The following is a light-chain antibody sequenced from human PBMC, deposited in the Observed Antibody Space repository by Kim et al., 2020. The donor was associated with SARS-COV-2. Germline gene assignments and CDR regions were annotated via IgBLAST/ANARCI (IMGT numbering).Light chain of an antibody. V-gene: IGLV4-69*01. CDR3: QTWGTGIRV. CDR1: SGHSSYA. Sequence: SVKLTCTLSSGHSSYAIAWHQQQPGKGPRYLMKLNSDGSHTKGDGIPDRFSGSSSGSERYLTISSLQSEDEADYYCQTWGTGIRVFGGGTQLTVL. J-gene: IGLJ2*01. CDR2: LNSDGSH.